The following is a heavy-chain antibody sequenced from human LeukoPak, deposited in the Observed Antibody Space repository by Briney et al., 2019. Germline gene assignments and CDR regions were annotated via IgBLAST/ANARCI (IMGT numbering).Heavy chain of an antibody. CDR1: GGSISSGSYY. V-gene: IGHV4-61*02. D-gene: IGHD3-10*01. CDR2: IYTSGST. J-gene: IGHJ6*03. Sequence: SETLSLTCTVSGGSISSGSYYWSWIRQPAGKGLEWIGRIYTSGSTNYNPSLKSRVTISVDTSKNQFSLKLSSVTAADTAVYYCARVTYYGSGSSYYYYYYMDVWGKGTTVTISS. CDR3: ARVTYYGSGSSYYYYYYMDV.